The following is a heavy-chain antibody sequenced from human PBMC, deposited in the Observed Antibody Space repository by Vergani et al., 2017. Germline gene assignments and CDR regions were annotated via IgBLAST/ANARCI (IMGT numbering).Heavy chain of an antibody. CDR1: GYTFTSYG. D-gene: IGHD1-1*01. V-gene: IGHV1-18*01. Sequence: QVQLVQSGAEVKKPGASVKVSCKASGYTFTSYGISWVRQAPGQGLEWMGWISAYNGNTNYAQKLQGRVTMTTDTSTSTAYMELRSLRSDDTAGYYCARCTPLDDHPSGADFDYWGQGTLVTVSS. J-gene: IGHJ4*02. CDR2: ISAYNGNT. CDR3: ARCTPLDDHPSGADFDY.